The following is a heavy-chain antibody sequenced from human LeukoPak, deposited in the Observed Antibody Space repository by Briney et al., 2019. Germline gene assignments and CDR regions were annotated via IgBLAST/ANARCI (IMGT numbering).Heavy chain of an antibody. CDR2: ISYDGSNK. CDR1: GFTFSSYG. J-gene: IGHJ4*02. Sequence: PGGSLRLSCAASGFTFSSYGMHWVRQAPGKGLEWVAVISYDGSNKYYADSVKGRFTISRDNSKNTLYLQMNSLRAEDTAVYYCAKDPTRSPDYYDSSGYSDYWGQGALVTVSS. D-gene: IGHD3-22*01. CDR3: AKDPTRSPDYYDSSGYSDY. V-gene: IGHV3-30*18.